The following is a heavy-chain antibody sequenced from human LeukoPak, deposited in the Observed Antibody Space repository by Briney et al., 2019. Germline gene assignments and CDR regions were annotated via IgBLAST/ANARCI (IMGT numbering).Heavy chain of an antibody. D-gene: IGHD2-15*01. V-gene: IGHV3-64*01. Sequence: GGSLSLTCAASGFTFNSYAMHWVRQAPGKGLEYVSAISSNGGSTYYANSVKGRFTISRDNSKNTLYLQMGSLRAEDMAVYYCARETPSVAAFDYWGQGTLVTVSS. CDR3: ARETPSVAAFDY. J-gene: IGHJ4*02. CDR1: GFTFNSYA. CDR2: ISSNGGST.